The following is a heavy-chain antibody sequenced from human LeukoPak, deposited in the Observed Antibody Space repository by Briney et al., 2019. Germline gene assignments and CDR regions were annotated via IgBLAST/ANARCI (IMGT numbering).Heavy chain of an antibody. CDR1: GFTFSTYW. Sequence: GGSLRLSCAASGFTFSTYWMTWVRQAPGKGLEWVAVISYDGSNKYYADSVKGRFTISRDNSKNTLYLQMNSLRAEDTAVYYCARGTRWWLLLEYYYGMDVWGQGTTVTVSS. J-gene: IGHJ6*02. CDR3: ARGTRWWLLLEYYYGMDV. D-gene: IGHD5-12*01. CDR2: ISYDGSNK. V-gene: IGHV3-30-3*01.